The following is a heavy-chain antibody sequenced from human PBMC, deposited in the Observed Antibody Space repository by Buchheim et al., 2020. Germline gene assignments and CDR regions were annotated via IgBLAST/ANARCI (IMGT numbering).Heavy chain of an antibody. V-gene: IGHV3-23*01. CDR1: GFTFSSYA. Sequence: EVQLLESGGGLVQPGGSLRLSCAASGFTFSSYAMSWVRQAPGKGLEWVSSISGSGGSTYYADSVKGRFTISRDNSKNSLYLQMNSLRAEETAVYYCANEYCSGGSCPLGPIYWGQGTL. D-gene: IGHD2-15*01. J-gene: IGHJ4*02. CDR2: ISGSGGST. CDR3: ANEYCSGGSCPLGPIY.